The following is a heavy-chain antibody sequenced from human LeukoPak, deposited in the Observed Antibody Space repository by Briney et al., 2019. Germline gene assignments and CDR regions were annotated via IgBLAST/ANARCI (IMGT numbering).Heavy chain of an antibody. CDR3: ARRVRLGGARGNWFDP. CDR2: INPSGGST. J-gene: IGHJ5*02. D-gene: IGHD1-26*01. CDR1: GYTLTELS. V-gene: IGHV1-46*01. Sequence: ASVKVSCKVSGYTLTELSMHWVRQAPGQGLEWMGIINPSGGSTSYAQKFQGRVTMTRDTSTSTVYMELSSLRSEDTAVYYCARRVRLGGARGNWFDPWGQGTLVTVSS.